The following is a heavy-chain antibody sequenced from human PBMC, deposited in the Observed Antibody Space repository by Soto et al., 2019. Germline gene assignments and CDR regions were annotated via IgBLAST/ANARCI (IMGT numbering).Heavy chain of an antibody. V-gene: IGHV4-59*08. CDR3: ARRYGLSAFDI. D-gene: IGHD3-10*01. J-gene: IGHJ3*02. Sequence: QVQLQESGPGLVKPSETLSLTCTVSGGSISSYYWSWIRQPPGKGLEWIGDIYYSGSTNYNPSLKGRDTISIDTSKNKFTLKLSSVTAADTAVYYCARRYGLSAFDIWGQGTRVTVSS. CDR1: GGSISSYY. CDR2: IYYSGST.